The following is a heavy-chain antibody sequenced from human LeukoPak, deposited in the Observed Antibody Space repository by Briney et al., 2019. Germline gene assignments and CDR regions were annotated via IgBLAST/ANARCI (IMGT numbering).Heavy chain of an antibody. CDR3: VRNLAVAGTCFDS. CDR1: GFTFNNYW. Sequence: GGSLGLSCAASGFTFNNYWMSWVRQVPGTGLEWVANIKQDGSDRNYVTSVRGRFTISRDNAESSLYLQMNSLRAEDTAVYYCVRNLAVAGTCFDSWGQGTLVTVSS. J-gene: IGHJ4*02. V-gene: IGHV3-7*03. D-gene: IGHD6-19*01. CDR2: IKQDGSDR.